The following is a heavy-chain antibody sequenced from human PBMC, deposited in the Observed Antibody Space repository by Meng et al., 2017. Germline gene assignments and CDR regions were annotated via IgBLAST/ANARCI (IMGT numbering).Heavy chain of an antibody. D-gene: IGHD4-17*01. V-gene: IGHV4-34*01. J-gene: IGHJ4*02. Sequence: QVQLQQWGAGLLKPSETLSLNCAVYGGSFSGYYWSWIRQPPGKGLEWIGEINHSGSTNYNPSLKSRVTISVDTSKNQFSLKLSSVTAADTAVYYCARGSMFGATVTKIDYWGQGTLVTVSS. CDR1: GGSFSGYY. CDR2: INHSGST. CDR3: ARGSMFGATVTKIDY.